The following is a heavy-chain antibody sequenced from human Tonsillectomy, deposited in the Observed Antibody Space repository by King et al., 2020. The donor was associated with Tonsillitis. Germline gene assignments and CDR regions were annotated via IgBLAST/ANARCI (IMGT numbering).Heavy chain of an antibody. CDR3: ARATGGGSYYPWARAAFDI. CDR2: IYTSGST. CDR1: GGSISSGSYY. D-gene: IGHD1-26*01. V-gene: IGHV4-61*02. Sequence: QLQESGPGLVKPSQTLSLTCTVSGGSISSGSYYWSWIRQPAGKGLEWSGRIYTSGSTNYNPSLKSRVTISVATSKNQFSLKLSSVTAADTAVYYCARATGGGSYYPWARAAFDIWGQGTMVTVSS. J-gene: IGHJ3*02.